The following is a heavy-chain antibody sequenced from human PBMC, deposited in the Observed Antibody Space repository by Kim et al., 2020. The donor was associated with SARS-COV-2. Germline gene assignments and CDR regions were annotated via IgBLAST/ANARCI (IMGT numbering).Heavy chain of an antibody. CDR1: GFTFSAYA. Sequence: GGSLRLSCAASGFTFSAYAMTWVRQAPGKGLQWVASTTDNGISSYYADSVKGRFTISRDNSQRTLFLLMNSLGVEDTAIYYCAKNVAMSPIHTANSWGQG. CDR2: TTDNGISS. V-gene: IGHV3-23*01. J-gene: IGHJ4*02. D-gene: IGHD2-21*02. CDR3: AKNVAMSPIHTANS.